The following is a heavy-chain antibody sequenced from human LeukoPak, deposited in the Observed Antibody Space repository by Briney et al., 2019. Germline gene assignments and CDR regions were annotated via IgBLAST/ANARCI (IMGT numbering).Heavy chain of an antibody. CDR3: ARGDYYYGMDV. CDR2: IYYSGST. J-gene: IGHJ6*02. CDR1: GGSISSGDYY. V-gene: IGHV4-30-4*01. Sequence: SETLSLTCTVSGGSISSGDYYWSWIRQPPGRGLEWIGYIYYSGSTYYNPSLKSRVTISVDTSKNQFSLKLSSVTAADTAVYYCARGDYYYGMDVWGQGTTVTVSS.